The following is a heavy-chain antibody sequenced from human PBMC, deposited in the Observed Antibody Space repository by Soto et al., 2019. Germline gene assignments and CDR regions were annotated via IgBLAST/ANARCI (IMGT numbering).Heavy chain of an antibody. CDR1: GFTFNKYG. V-gene: IGHV3-23*01. CDR3: AKTPGVITVITSFDH. D-gene: IGHD3-16*01. Sequence: GGSPRISCVAVGFTFNKYGLAWVRQAPGKGLEWVSAISGSGASTYDADSVKGRFTISRDNSNNTLYLQMNSLRAEDTAVYYCAKTPGVITVITSFDHWGQGTPVTVSS. CDR2: ISGSGAST. J-gene: IGHJ4*02.